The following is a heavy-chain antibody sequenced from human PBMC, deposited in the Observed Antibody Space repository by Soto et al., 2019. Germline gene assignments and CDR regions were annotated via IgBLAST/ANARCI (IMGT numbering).Heavy chain of an antibody. Sequence: QVQLVESGGGVVQPGRSLRLSCAASGFTFSHYAMHWVRQAPGKGLEWVALMSYDGSNEYYADSVKGRFTISRDNSKNTQYLQMNSLRAEDTAVYYCAKDGSHNFDYWGQGTLVTVSS. CDR1: GFTFSHYA. V-gene: IGHV3-30*18. D-gene: IGHD1-26*01. CDR2: MSYDGSNE. J-gene: IGHJ4*02. CDR3: AKDGSHNFDY.